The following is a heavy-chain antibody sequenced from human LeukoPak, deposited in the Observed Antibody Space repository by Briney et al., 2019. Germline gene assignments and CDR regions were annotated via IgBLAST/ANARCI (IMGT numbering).Heavy chain of an antibody. D-gene: IGHD5-12*01. CDR3: ARGRSTGYPYYFEY. CDR1: GGAFSSYA. Sequence: VASVKVSCKASGGAFSSYAISWVRQAPGQGLEWMGWMNPNSGSTGYAQKFQGRVTITRNTSISTAYMELSGLRSEDTAVYYCARGRSTGYPYYFEYWGQGTLVTVSS. CDR2: MNPNSGST. J-gene: IGHJ4*02. V-gene: IGHV1-8*03.